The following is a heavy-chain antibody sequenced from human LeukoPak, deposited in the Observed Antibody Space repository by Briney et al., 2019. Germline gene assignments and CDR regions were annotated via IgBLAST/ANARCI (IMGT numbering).Heavy chain of an antibody. CDR1: GFTFSSYW. D-gene: IGHD3-22*01. CDR2: IKQDGSEK. CDR3: ARGPWDYYDSSGYYPIDY. J-gene: IGHJ4*02. Sequence: GGSLRLSCAASGFTFSSYWMTWVRQAPGKGLEWVANIKQDGSEKYYVDSVKGRFTISRDNAKNSLYLQMNSLRAEDTAVYYCARGPWDYYDSSGYYPIDYWGQGTLVTVSS. V-gene: IGHV3-7*01.